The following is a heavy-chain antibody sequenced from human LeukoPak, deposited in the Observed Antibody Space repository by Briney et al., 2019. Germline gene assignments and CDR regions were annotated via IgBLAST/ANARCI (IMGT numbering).Heavy chain of an antibody. D-gene: IGHD3-16*01. J-gene: IGHJ4*02. CDR2: ISSSGST. CDR3: ARVGRGDHTWGSYYCDH. Sequence: SETLSLTCTVSGDSFSSYHWSWLRQPPGKGLEWIGYISSSGSTSYNLSLKSRVTISVDTSKNQFSLRLSSVTAADTAVYYCARVGRGDHTWGSYYCDHWGQGTLVSVPS. CDR1: GDSFSSYH. V-gene: IGHV4-59*01.